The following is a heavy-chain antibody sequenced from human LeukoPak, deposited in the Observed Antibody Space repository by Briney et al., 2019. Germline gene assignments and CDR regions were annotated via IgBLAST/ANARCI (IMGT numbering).Heavy chain of an antibody. CDR3: ARAAKGYSSSSDWFDP. CDR1: GGSISSGGYY. D-gene: IGHD6-6*01. Sequence: SETLSLTCTVSGGSISSGGYYWSWIRQPPGKGLEWIGYIYHSGSTYYNPSLKSRVTISVDRSKNQFSLKLSSVTAADTAVYYCARAAKGYSSSSDWFDPWGQGTLVTVSS. J-gene: IGHJ5*02. V-gene: IGHV4-30-2*01. CDR2: IYHSGST.